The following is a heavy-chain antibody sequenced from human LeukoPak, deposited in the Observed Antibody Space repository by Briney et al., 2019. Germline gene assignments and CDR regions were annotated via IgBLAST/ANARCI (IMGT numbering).Heavy chain of an antibody. D-gene: IGHD2-2*01. V-gene: IGHV1-2*04. J-gene: IGHJ4*02. CDR3: ARGYCSSTSCFDYFDY. Sequence: SVPVSCQGSGCTFTGYYMHWVRQAPGQGLEWMGWINPNSGGTNYAQKFQGWVTMTRDTSISTAYMELSRLRSDDTAVYYCARGYCSSTSCFDYFDYWGQGTLVTVSS. CDR1: GCTFTGYY. CDR2: INPNSGGT.